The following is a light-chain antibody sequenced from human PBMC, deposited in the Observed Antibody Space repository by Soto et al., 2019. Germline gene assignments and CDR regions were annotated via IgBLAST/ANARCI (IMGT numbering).Light chain of an antibody. CDR2: WAS. V-gene: IGKV4-1*01. CDR3: QQYYSTPA. Sequence: DVVMTQSPDSLAVSLGARATINCKSSQSVLYSSNNKNYLAWYQQKPVHPPKLLIYWASTRESGVPDRFSGSGSGTDFTLTISSLQAEDVAVYYCQQYYSTPAFGQGTKVEIK. J-gene: IGKJ1*01. CDR1: QSVLYSSNNKNY.